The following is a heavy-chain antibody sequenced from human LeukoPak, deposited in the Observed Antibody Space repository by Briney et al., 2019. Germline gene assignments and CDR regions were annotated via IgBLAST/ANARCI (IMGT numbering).Heavy chain of an antibody. CDR3: ARARNSQGAVAGPDY. J-gene: IGHJ4*02. D-gene: IGHD6-19*01. CDR2: IIPIFGTA. CDR1: GGTFSSYA. V-gene: IGHV1-69*06. Sequence: ASVKVSCKASGGTFSSYAISWVRQAPGQGLEWMGGIIPIFGTANYAQKFQGRVTITADKSTSTAYMELSSLRSEDTAVYYYARARNSQGAVAGPDYWGQGTLVTVSS.